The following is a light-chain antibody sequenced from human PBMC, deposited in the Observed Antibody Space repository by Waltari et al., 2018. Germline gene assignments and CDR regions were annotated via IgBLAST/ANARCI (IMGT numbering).Light chain of an antibody. J-gene: IGLJ1*01. CDR2: NNE. CDR1: SSHIGSKT. Sequence: QSVLTQPPSASGTPGPRVTTSCSGRSSHIGSKTLTWYQQLPGPAPKLLIFNNEDRPSGVPDRFSGSWSGTSASLAISGLQSDDEATYYCASWDGSLSGYVFGTGTRVTVL. V-gene: IGLV1-44*01. CDR3: ASWDGSLSGYV.